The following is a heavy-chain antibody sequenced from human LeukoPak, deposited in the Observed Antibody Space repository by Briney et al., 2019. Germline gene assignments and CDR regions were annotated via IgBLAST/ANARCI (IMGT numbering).Heavy chain of an antibody. Sequence: GGSLILSCAASGFTFSSYGMHWVRQAPGKGLEWVAVIWYDGSNKYYADSVKGRFTISRDNSKNTQYLQINSLRAEDTAEYYCARESGGTDRGVFDYWGQGTLVTVSS. D-gene: IGHD1-1*01. CDR1: GFTFSSYG. CDR2: IWYDGSNK. CDR3: ARESGGTDRGVFDY. V-gene: IGHV3-33*01. J-gene: IGHJ4*02.